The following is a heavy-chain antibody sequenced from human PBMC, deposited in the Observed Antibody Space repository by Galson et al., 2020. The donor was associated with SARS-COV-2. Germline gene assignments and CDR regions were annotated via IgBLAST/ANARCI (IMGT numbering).Heavy chain of an antibody. CDR3: ARGRAGHYGMDV. Sequence: QTLSLTCNVSGGSTSSGSYYWSWIRQPAGKGLEWIGRIYTSGSTDYNPSLKSRVTVSVDTSNNQFFLRLRSVTAADTAVYYCARGRAGHYGMDVWGQGTTVTVSS. V-gene: IGHV4-61*02. CDR1: GGSTSSGSYY. J-gene: IGHJ6*02. CDR2: IYTSGST.